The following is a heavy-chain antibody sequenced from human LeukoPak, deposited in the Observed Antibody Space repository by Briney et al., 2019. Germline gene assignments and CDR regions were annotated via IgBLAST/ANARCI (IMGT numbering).Heavy chain of an antibody. V-gene: IGHV4-4*08. CDR2: IYTSGST. D-gene: IGHD2-15*01. CDR1: GGSISSYY. CDR3: AREDYSWMYYMDV. Sequence: SETLSLTCTVSGGSISSYYWSWIRQPPGKGLEWIGRIYTSGSTNYNPSLKSRVTISVDTSKNQFSLKLSSVTAADTAVYYCAREDYSWMYYMDVWGKGTTVTISS. J-gene: IGHJ6*03.